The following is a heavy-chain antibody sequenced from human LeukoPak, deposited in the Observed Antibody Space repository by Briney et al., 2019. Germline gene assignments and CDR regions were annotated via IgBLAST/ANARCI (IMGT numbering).Heavy chain of an antibody. J-gene: IGHJ4*02. Sequence: GRSLRLSCVASGFTFETYHMNWVRQAPGKGQEWLSRITSGGGVIYYADSVKGRFTISRDDATNSVFLQMSGLTVADTAVYYCARKRLADLGDDTSFGGTPFDSWGQGTLVIVSS. CDR2: ITSGGGVI. D-gene: IGHD3-16*01. CDR1: GFTFETYH. V-gene: IGHV3-48*03. CDR3: ARKRLADLGDDTSFGGTPFDS.